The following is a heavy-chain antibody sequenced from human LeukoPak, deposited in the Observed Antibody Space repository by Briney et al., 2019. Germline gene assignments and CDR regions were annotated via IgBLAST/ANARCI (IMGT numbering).Heavy chain of an antibody. D-gene: IGHD2-2*01. CDR2: IVVGSGNT. J-gene: IGHJ5*02. CDR1: GYRFTGYY. V-gene: IGHV1-58*02. Sequence: GASVKVSCRAYGYRFTGYYMHWVRQARGQRLEWIGWIVVGSGNTNYAQKFQERVTITRDMSTSTAYMELSSLRSEDTAVYYCAAEEYQLLASRFDPWGQGTLVTVSS. CDR3: AAEEYQLLASRFDP.